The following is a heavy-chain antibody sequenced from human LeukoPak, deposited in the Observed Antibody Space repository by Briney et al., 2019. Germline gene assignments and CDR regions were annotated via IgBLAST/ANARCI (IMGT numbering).Heavy chain of an antibody. CDR3: ARLVTGTTVINSGWFDP. Sequence: GGSLRLSCAASGITVSGNYMAWVRQAPGKGLEWASVIYSGGNTYHADSVKGRFSVSRDNSKNTVYLQMNGLRVEDTAVYYCARLVTGTTVINSGWFDPWGRGTLVTVSS. D-gene: IGHD4-23*01. CDR2: IYSGGNT. V-gene: IGHV3-66*04. CDR1: GITVSGNY. J-gene: IGHJ5*02.